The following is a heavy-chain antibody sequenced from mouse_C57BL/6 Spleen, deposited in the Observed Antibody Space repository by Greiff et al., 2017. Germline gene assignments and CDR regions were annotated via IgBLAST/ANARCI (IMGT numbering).Heavy chain of an antibody. CDR1: GYTFTSYW. J-gene: IGHJ4*01. CDR3: ARSGNDNYSAMDY. V-gene: IGHV1-64*01. CDR2: IHPNSGSP. D-gene: IGHD1-3*01. Sequence: QVQLQQSGAELVKPGASVKLSCKASGYTFTSYWMHWVKQRPGQGLEWIGMIHPNSGSPTYNETFKIKATLTVDKTSSTAYMQFSSLASEDTAVYNCARSGNDNYSAMDYWGQGTSVTVSS.